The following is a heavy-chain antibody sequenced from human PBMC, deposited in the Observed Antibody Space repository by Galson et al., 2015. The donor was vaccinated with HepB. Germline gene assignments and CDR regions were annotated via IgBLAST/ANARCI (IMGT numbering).Heavy chain of an antibody. CDR1: GLVFNNYA. D-gene: IGHD3-10*01. J-gene: IGHJ6*02. CDR3: VKDLRMSGVYGSGDYYDYGMDV. CDR2: IGGGGSGT. V-gene: IGHV3-23*01. Sequence: SLRLSCAASGLVFNNYAMTWVRQGPGRGLEWVSAIGGGGSGTFYADSVKGRFTISRDNSRKILYLLMTSLTVEDTAVYYCVKDLRMSGVYGSGDYYDYGMDVWGQGTSVTVS.